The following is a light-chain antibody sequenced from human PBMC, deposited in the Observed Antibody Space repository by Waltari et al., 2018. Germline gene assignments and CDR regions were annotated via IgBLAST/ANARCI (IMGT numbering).Light chain of an antibody. CDR2: DNS. J-gene: IGLJ2*01. Sequence: SSVVTQPPSVSLAPGKTATITCGGDDIGRKNVCWYRQRPGQAPVLVVYDNSDRASGVPERFSGANSGDTATLTISRVEGGDEADFYCQVWDSTTDHAIFGGGTKLTVL. CDR3: QVWDSTTDHAI. CDR1: DIGRKN. V-gene: IGLV3-21*03.